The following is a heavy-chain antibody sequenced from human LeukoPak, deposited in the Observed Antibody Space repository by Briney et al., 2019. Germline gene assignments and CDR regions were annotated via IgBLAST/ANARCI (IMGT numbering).Heavy chain of an antibody. CDR2: INHSGST. D-gene: IGHD3-22*01. CDR3: ALQKASGYPDY. V-gene: IGHV4-34*01. Sequence: PSETLSLTCAVYGGSFSGCYWSWIRQPPGKGLEWIGEINHSGSTNYNPSLKSRVTISVDTSKNQFSLKLSSVTAADTAVYYCALQKASGYPDYWGQGTLVTVSS. CDR1: GGSFSGCY. J-gene: IGHJ4*02.